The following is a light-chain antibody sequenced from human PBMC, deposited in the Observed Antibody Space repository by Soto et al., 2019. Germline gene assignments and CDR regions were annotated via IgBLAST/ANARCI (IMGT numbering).Light chain of an antibody. CDR1: QSISRW. Sequence: DLRMTHSPSTLSASVLYIVTISFRASQSISRWLAWYQQKPGRAPKLLIYDVSSLKSGVPSRFSGSGSGTEFTLTISSLQPDDFATYYCQKYNSYSINFGQGTRLEIK. CDR2: DVS. J-gene: IGKJ5*01. V-gene: IGKV1-5*01. CDR3: QKYNSYSIN.